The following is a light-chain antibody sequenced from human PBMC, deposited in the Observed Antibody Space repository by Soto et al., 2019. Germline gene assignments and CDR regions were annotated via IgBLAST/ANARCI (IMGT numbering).Light chain of an antibody. CDR3: QQYCSSHT. CDR1: QSVSSSY. J-gene: IGKJ5*01. V-gene: IGKV3-20*01. CDR2: GAS. Sequence: EIALTECPATPRVSRGGRSTLSCGASQSVSSSYLAWYQQKPGQAPRLLIYGASSRATGIPDRFSGSGSGTDFTLTSSRLEADDFAVYYCQQYCSSHTFGQGTRQEIK.